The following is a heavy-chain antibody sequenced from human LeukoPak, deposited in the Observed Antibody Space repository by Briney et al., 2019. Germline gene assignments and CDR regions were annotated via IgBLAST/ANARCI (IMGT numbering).Heavy chain of an antibody. CDR1: GFTFSDYY. CDR2: ISSSGSTI. V-gene: IGHV3-11*04. CDR3: ARDSGYSSSWYRGRYYYYYMDV. Sequence: PGGSLRLSCAASGFTFSDYYMSWIRQAPGKGLEWVSYISSSGSTIYYADSAKGRFTISRDNAKNSLYLQMNSLRAEDTAVYYCARDSGYSSSWYRGRYYYYYMDVWGKGTTVTVSS. D-gene: IGHD6-13*01. J-gene: IGHJ6*03.